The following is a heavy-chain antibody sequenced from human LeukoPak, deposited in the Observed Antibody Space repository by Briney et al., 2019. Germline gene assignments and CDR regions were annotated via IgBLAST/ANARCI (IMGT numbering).Heavy chain of an antibody. Sequence: PGGSLRLSCAASGFTFSSYGMHWVRQAPGKGLEWVAVIWYDGSNKYYADSVKGRFTISRDNSKNTLYLQMNSLRAEDTAVYYCARDSRVVARHFDYWGQGTLVTVSS. CDR2: IWYDGSNK. D-gene: IGHD5-12*01. CDR3: ARDSRVVARHFDY. V-gene: IGHV3-33*01. J-gene: IGHJ4*02. CDR1: GFTFSSYG.